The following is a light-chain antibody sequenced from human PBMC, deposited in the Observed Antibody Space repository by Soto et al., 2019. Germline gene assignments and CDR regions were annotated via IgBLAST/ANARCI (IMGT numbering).Light chain of an antibody. J-gene: IGKJ1*01. CDR3: QQYNKWPRT. Sequence: EIVITQSPATLSVSPGERATLCCRASQSLSSDLAWYQQKVGQAPRLLIYGASTRATGIPARYSGSGSGTEFNFTISSLQSEDFAVYYCQQYNKWPRTFGQGTKVDIK. CDR1: QSLSSD. CDR2: GAS. V-gene: IGKV3-15*01.